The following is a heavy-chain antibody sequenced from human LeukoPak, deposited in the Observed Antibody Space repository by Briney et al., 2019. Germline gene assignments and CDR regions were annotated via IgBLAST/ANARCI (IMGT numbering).Heavy chain of an antibody. CDR1: GFTFSDYF. V-gene: IGHV3-11*01. CDR2: ISLSGSST. D-gene: IGHD2-2*01. CDR3: ARRKVPAANDY. Sequence: GVSLRLSCAASGFTFSDYFMSWIRQAPGQGLEWVSYISLSGSSTYYADSVKGRFTISRDNAKNSLYLQMNSLRADDTAVYYCARRKVPAANDYWGQGTLVTVSS. J-gene: IGHJ4*02.